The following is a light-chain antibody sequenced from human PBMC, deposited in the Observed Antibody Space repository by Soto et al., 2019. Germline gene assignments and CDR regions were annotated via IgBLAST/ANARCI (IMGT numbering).Light chain of an antibody. Sequence: IQLTQSPSSLSASVGDRVTITCRASLGISTWLAWYQQKPGKAPKLLIYKASTLKSGVPSRFSGSGSGTEFTLTISSLQPDDFATYYCQHYNSYSEAFGQGTKVDIK. CDR1: LGISTW. CDR3: QHYNSYSEA. J-gene: IGKJ1*01. CDR2: KAS. V-gene: IGKV1-5*03.